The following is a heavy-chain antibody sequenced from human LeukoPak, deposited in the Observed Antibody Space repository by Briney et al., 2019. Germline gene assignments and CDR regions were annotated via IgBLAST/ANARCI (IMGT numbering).Heavy chain of an antibody. D-gene: IGHD3-16*01. CDR2: ISYDGSNK. Sequence: GRSLRLSCAASGFTFSSYAMHWVRQAPGKGLEWVAVISYDGSNKYYADSVKGRFTISRDNSKNTLYLQMNSLRAEDTAVYYCARDSYDSAGMDVWGQGTTVTVSS. CDR1: GFTFSSYA. J-gene: IGHJ6*02. V-gene: IGHV3-30*04. CDR3: ARDSYDSAGMDV.